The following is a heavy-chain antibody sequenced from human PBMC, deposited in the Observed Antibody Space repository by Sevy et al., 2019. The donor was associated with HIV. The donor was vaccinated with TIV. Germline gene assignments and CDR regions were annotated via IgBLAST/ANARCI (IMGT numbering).Heavy chain of an antibody. CDR3: AREGDFWRGDMDV. CDR1: GFAVSSNH. CDR2: IYSGGST. D-gene: IGHD3-3*01. Sequence: GGSLRIFFAGSGFAVSSNHMSGVLQAPGTGLECASVIYSGGSTYYADSVKGRFTISRDNSKNTLYLQMNSLRAEDTAVYYCAREGDFWRGDMDVWGKGTTVTVSS. V-gene: IGHV3-53*01. J-gene: IGHJ6*03.